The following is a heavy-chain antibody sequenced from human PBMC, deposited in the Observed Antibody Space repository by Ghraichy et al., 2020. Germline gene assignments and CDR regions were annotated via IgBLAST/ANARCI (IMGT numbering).Heavy chain of an antibody. CDR2: ISYDGSNK. CDR3: AKDIDYEADYYYYMDV. J-gene: IGHJ6*03. Sequence: GGSLRLSCAASGFTFSSYGMHWVRQAPGKGLEWVAVISYDGSNKYYADSVKGRFTISRDNSKNTLYLQMNSLRAEDTAGYYCAKDIDYEADYYYYMDVWGKGTTVTVSS. D-gene: IGHD4-17*01. CDR1: GFTFSSYG. V-gene: IGHV3-30*18.